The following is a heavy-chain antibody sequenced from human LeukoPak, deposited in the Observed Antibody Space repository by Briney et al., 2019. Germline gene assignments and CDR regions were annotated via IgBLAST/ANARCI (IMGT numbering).Heavy chain of an antibody. Sequence: GRSLRLSCAASGFTFSSYAMHWVRQAPGKGLEWVAVISYDGSNKYYADSVKGRFTISRDNSKNTPYLQMNSLRAEDTAVYYCARSVDTAMVTEYWGQGTLVTVSS. V-gene: IGHV3-30-3*01. CDR1: GFTFSSYA. D-gene: IGHD5-18*01. CDR2: ISYDGSNK. CDR3: ARSVDTAMVTEY. J-gene: IGHJ4*02.